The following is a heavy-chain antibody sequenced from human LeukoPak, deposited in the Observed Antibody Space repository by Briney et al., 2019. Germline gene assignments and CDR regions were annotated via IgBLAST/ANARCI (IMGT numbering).Heavy chain of an antibody. CDR3: ARNDSSGYFDY. D-gene: IGHD3-22*01. J-gene: IGHJ4*02. Sequence: SETLSPTCAVSDYSISSGNYWGWIRQPPGKGLEWIGSVYRSGSTHYSPSLKSRVTIAVDTSKNQFSLKLSSVTAADTAVYYCARNDSSGYFDYWGQGTLVTVSS. CDR1: DYSISSGNY. V-gene: IGHV4-38-2*01. CDR2: VYRSGST.